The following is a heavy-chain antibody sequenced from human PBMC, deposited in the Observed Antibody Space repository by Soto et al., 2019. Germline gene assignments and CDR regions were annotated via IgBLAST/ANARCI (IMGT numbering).Heavy chain of an antibody. J-gene: IGHJ6*02. Sequence: GSLRLSCAASGFTFSSYSMNWVRQAPGKGLEWVSSISSSSSYIYYADSVKGRFTISRDNAKNSLYLQMNTRRPEDTAVFSCARDGAPIVLDPAARDVWGQGTTVTVSS. V-gene: IGHV3-21*01. CDR2: ISSSSSYI. CDR3: ARDGAPIVLDPAARDV. D-gene: IGHD2-2*01. CDR1: GFTFSSYS.